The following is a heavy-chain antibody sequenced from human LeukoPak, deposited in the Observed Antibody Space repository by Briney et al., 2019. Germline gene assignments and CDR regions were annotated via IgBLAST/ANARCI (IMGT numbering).Heavy chain of an antibody. CDR3: AKSPTVGTTLGHFDY. Sequence: GGSLGLSCAASGFTFDDYSMHWVRQAPGKGLEWVSLITWDGGRTYYADSVKGRFTISRDNSENTMYLQMNSLRSEDTAVYYCAKSPTVGTTLGHFDYWGQGILVTVSS. J-gene: IGHJ4*02. CDR1: GFTFDDYS. D-gene: IGHD1-26*01. CDR2: ITWDGGRT. V-gene: IGHV3-43*01.